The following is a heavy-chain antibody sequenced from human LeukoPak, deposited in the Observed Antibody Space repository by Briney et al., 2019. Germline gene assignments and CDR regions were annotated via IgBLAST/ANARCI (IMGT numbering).Heavy chain of an antibody. D-gene: IGHD4-17*01. CDR1: GFTFNIYA. V-gene: IGHV3-23*01. Sequence: GGSLRLSCAASGFTFNIYAMSWVRQAPGKGLEWVSPISGSGGSTYYADSVKGRFTISRDNAKNTLYLQMNSLRAEDTAVYYCARGDPTVTTTGSGGLDIWGQGTMVTVSS. CDR2: ISGSGGST. CDR3: ARGDPTVTTTGSGGLDI. J-gene: IGHJ3*02.